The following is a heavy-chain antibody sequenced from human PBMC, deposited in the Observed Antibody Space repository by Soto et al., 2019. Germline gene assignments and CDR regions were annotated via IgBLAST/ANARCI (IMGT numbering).Heavy chain of an antibody. V-gene: IGHV1-69*12. J-gene: IGHJ6*02. D-gene: IGHD2-15*01. Sequence: QVQLVQSGAEVKKPGSSVKVSCKASGGTFSSYAISWVRQAPGQGLEWMGGIIPIFGTANYAQKFQGRVTITGDESTSTAYMELRRPRCEDTAVYYWASSGYCSGGSCSYPQYYYYGMDVWGQGTTVTVSS. CDR3: ASSGYCSGGSCSYPQYYYYGMDV. CDR1: GGTFSSYA. CDR2: IIPIFGTA.